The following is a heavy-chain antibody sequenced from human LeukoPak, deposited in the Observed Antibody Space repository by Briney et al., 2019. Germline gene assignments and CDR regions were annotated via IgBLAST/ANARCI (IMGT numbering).Heavy chain of an antibody. V-gene: IGHV4-4*07. CDR1: GDSITYFY. Sequence: KPSETLSLTCSVSGDSITYFYWSWIRQAAGKGLEWIGRISSSGSTDYNASLKSRVTMSVDTSKNQLSLKVISVTAADTAVYYCARGVIATGDNDFDYWGQGTLVTVSS. CDR3: ARGVIATGDNDFDY. D-gene: IGHD6-13*01. CDR2: ISSSGST. J-gene: IGHJ4*02.